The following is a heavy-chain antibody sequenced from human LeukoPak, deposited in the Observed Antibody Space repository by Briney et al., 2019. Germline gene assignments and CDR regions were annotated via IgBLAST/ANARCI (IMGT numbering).Heavy chain of an antibody. D-gene: IGHD3-10*01. V-gene: IGHV4-59*01. CDR2: IYYNGST. Sequence: SETLSLTCNVSGGSISSYYWSWIRQPPGKGLEWIGYIYYNGSTNYNPSLKSRVTISVDTSKKQFSLKLNSVTAADTAVYYCARDLYASGNYRSYWYFDLWGRGTLVTVSS. J-gene: IGHJ2*01. CDR3: ARDLYASGNYRSYWYFDL. CDR1: GGSISSYY.